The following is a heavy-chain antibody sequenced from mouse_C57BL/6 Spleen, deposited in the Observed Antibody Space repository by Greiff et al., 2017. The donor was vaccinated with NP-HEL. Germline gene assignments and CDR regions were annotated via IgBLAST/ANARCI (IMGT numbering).Heavy chain of an antibody. Sequence: QVQLQQSGAELVKPGASVKMSCKASGYTFTSYWITWVKQRPGQGLAWIGDIYPGSGSTNYNEKFKSKATLTVDTSSSTAYMQLSSLTSEDSAVYYCARSKGGLIDYWGQGTTLTVSS. J-gene: IGHJ2*01. CDR3: ARSKGGLIDY. CDR2: IYPGSGST. CDR1: GYTFTSYW. V-gene: IGHV1-55*01. D-gene: IGHD1-1*02.